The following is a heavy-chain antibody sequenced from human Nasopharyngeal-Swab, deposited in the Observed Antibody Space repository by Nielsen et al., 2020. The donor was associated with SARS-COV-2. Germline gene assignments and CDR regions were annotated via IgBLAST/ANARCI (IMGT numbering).Heavy chain of an antibody. CDR2: ISYDGSNK. V-gene: IGHV3-30-3*01. CDR3: TRDLAFPDTAMNIHLGY. Sequence: ARQAPGKGLEWVAVISYDGSNKYYADSVKGRFTIFRDNSKNTLYLQMNSLRAEDTAVYYCTRDLAFPDTAMNIHLGYWGQGAPVTVSS. D-gene: IGHD5-18*01. J-gene: IGHJ4*02.